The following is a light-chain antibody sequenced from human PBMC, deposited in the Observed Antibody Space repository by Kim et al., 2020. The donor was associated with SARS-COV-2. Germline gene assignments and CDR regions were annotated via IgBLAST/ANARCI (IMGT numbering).Light chain of an antibody. CDR2: GKN. Sequence: VALGQTVRITCQGDSLRSYYATWYQQKPGQAPILVIYGKNNRPSGIPDRFSGSSSGNTASLTITGTQAGDEADYYCNSRDTNDNVLFGGGTQLTVL. CDR3: NSRDTNDNVL. V-gene: IGLV3-19*01. J-gene: IGLJ2*01. CDR1: SLRSYY.